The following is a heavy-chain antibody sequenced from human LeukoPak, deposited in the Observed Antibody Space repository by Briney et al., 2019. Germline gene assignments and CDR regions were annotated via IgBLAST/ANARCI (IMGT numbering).Heavy chain of an antibody. CDR3: ARVGVGELFFYYYYMDV. CDR2: VGGSGGTT. CDR1: GFTFSSYA. Sequence: GGSLRLSCAGSGFTFSSYAVTWVRQGPGKGLEWVSSVGGSGGTTFYADSVKGRFTISRDNSKNTVFLQMNSLRAEDTAVYYCARVGVGELFFYYYYMDVWGKGTTVTVSS. J-gene: IGHJ6*03. V-gene: IGHV3-23*01. D-gene: IGHD3-10*01.